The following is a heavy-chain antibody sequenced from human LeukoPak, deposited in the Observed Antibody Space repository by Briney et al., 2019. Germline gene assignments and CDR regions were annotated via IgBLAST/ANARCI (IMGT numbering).Heavy chain of an antibody. V-gene: IGHV3-15*01. Sequence: GGSLRLSCAASGFTFSDAWMSWVRQAPGKGLEWVGRIKSKTDGGIIDYAAPVKGRFIISRDDSKYTLYLQMNSLKTEDTAVYYCARVVVVLLNAFDIWGQGTMVTVSS. D-gene: IGHD2-21*01. CDR2: IKSKTDGGII. J-gene: IGHJ3*02. CDR3: ARVVVVLLNAFDI. CDR1: GFTFSDAW.